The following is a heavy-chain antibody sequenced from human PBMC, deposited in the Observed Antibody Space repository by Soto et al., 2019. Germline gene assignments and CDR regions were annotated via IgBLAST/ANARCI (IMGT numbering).Heavy chain of an antibody. CDR1: GGSISSYY. D-gene: IGHD6-13*01. Sequence: QVQLQESGPGLVKPSETLSLTCTVSGGSISSYYWSWIRQPPGKGLEWIGYIYYSGSTNYNPSLKSRGTKSVDTSKNQFSLKLSSVTAADTAVYYCARTYSSSWYAWDYYYGMDVWGQGTTVTVSS. J-gene: IGHJ6*02. V-gene: IGHV4-59*01. CDR2: IYYSGST. CDR3: ARTYSSSWYAWDYYYGMDV.